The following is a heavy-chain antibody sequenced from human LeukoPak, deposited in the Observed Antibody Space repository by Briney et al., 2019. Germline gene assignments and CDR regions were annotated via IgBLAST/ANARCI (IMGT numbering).Heavy chain of an antibody. V-gene: IGHV3-21*01. CDR3: ARGHLGSYLVEPADY. Sequence: PGGSLRLSCAASGFTFSSYSMNWVRQAPGKGLEWVSSISSSSSYIYYADSVKGRFTISRDNAKNSLYLQMNSLRAEDTAVHYCARGHLGSYLVEPADYWGQGTLVTVSS. CDR2: ISSSSSYI. CDR1: GFTFSSYS. D-gene: IGHD1-26*01. J-gene: IGHJ4*02.